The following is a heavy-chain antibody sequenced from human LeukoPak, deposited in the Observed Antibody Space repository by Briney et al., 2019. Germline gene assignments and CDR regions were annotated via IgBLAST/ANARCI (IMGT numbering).Heavy chain of an antibody. CDR1: GFTFSSYA. CDR2: ISYDGSNK. D-gene: IGHD6-19*01. Sequence: GRSLRLSCVASGFTFSSYAMHWVRQAPGKGLEWVAVISYDGSNKYYADSVKGRFTISRENAKSSLYLQMNSLRAGDTAVYYCARIVAGSFDYWGQGTLVTVSS. V-gene: IGHV3-30*14. J-gene: IGHJ4*02. CDR3: ARIVAGSFDY.